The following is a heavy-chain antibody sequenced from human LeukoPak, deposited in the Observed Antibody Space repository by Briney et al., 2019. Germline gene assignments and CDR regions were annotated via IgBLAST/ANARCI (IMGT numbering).Heavy chain of an antibody. CDR2: ISGSGGST. CDR3: AKDKDYDSSGYYYPDEYFQH. Sequence: GGSLRLSCAASGFTFSSYSMNWVRQAPGKGLEWISGISGSGGSTYYADSVKGRFTISRDNSKNTLYLQMNSLRAEDTAVYYCAKDKDYDSSGYYYPDEYFQHWGQGTLVTVSS. V-gene: IGHV3-23*01. D-gene: IGHD3-22*01. CDR1: GFTFSSYS. J-gene: IGHJ1*01.